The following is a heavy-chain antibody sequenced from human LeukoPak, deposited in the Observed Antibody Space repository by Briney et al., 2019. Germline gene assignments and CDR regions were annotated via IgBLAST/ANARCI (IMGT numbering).Heavy chain of an antibody. CDR2: HNQNP. J-gene: IGHJ4*02. D-gene: IGHD3-9*01. V-gene: IGHV4-61*08. CDR3: VTYFVNGGGRGH. Sequence: PSEILSLTCTVSGASVSSGDYHWSWVRQAPGRGLEWIGHNQNPSYNPSLKSRVVISIHTSRNQFSLTLNTVTAADTATYFCVTYFVNGGGRGHWGPGALVTVSP. CDR1: GASVSSGDYH.